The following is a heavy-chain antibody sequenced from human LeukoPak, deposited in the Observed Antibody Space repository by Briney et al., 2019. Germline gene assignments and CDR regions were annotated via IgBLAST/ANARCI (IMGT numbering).Heavy chain of an antibody. Sequence: PSETLSLTCTVSGGSISSYYWSWIRQPPGKGLEWIGYIYYSGSTNYNPSLKSRVTISVDPSKNQFSLKLSSVTAADTAVYYCARHRRYYYDSSGFDAFDTWGQGTMVTVSS. CDR1: GGSISSYY. CDR2: IYYSGST. J-gene: IGHJ3*02. V-gene: IGHV4-59*08. D-gene: IGHD3-22*01. CDR3: ARHRRYYYDSSGFDAFDT.